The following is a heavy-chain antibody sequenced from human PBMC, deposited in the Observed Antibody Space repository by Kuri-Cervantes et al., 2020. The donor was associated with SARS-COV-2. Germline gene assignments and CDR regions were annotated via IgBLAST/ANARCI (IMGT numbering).Heavy chain of an antibody. Sequence: GSLRLSCAVYGGSFSGYYWSWIRQPPGKGLEWIGEINHSGSTNYNPSLKSRVTISVDTSKNQFSLKLSSVTAADTAVYYCARLGNYDRGYHFDYRGQGTLVTVSS. CDR1: GGSFSGYY. CDR3: ARLGNYDRGYHFDY. V-gene: IGHV4-34*01. D-gene: IGHD3-3*01. CDR2: INHSGST. J-gene: IGHJ4*02.